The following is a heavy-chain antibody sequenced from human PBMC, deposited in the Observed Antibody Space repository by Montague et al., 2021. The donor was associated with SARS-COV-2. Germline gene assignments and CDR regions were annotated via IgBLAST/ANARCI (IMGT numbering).Heavy chain of an antibody. V-gene: IGHV4-59*12. CDR3: ARGHLSVSMIVVVFTSASYYFDY. Sequence: SETLSLTCTVSGATISSDYWSWIRQSPGKGLEWIGYMSYSGSATYNPSLKSRVTISVDTSRNQFSLKLTSVTAADTAVYFCARGHLSVSMIVVVFTSASYYFDYWGQGAIVTVSS. CDR1: GATISSDY. D-gene: IGHD3-22*01. CDR2: MSYSGSA. J-gene: IGHJ4*02.